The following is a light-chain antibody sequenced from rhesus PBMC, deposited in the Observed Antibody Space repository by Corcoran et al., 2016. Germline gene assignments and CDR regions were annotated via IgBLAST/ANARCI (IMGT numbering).Light chain of an antibody. Sequence: DIQMTQSPSSLSASVGDTVTITCRASQRISRWVDWYQQIPGKAPKLLIYKASSLQSGVPSRFSGSGYGTDFTLTISSLQTEDIGTYYCLQYSSSPYSFGQGTKVEIK. CDR1: QRISRW. CDR3: LQYSSSPYS. J-gene: IGKJ2*01. CDR2: KAS. V-gene: IGKV1-22*01.